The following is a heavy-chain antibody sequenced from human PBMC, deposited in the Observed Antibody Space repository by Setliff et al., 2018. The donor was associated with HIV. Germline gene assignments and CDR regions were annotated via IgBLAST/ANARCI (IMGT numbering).Heavy chain of an antibody. CDR3: ARDSDYYDSSGRHIRLFDY. V-gene: IGHV4-39*07. CDR2: IYPSGTT. Sequence: PSETLSLTCSVSGDSMSSFSSYWGWIRQSPRKGLEWIGSIYPSGTTYYNPSLKSRVTISVDTSKNQFSLKLSSVTATDTAVYYCARDSDYYDSSGRHIRLFDYWGQGTLVTVSS. J-gene: IGHJ4*02. D-gene: IGHD3-22*01. CDR1: GDSMSSFSSY.